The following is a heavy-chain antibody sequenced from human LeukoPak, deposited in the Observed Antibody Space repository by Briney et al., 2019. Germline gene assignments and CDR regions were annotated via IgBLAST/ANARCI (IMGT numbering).Heavy chain of an antibody. CDR1: GGSISSSSYY. V-gene: IGHV4-39*01. Sequence: SETLSLTCTVSGGSISSSSYYWGWIRQPPGKGLEWIGSIYYSGSTYYNPFLKSRVTISVDTSKNQFSLKLSSVTAADTAVYYCARQLRYCSGGSCYHYFDYWGQGTLVTVSS. J-gene: IGHJ4*02. CDR3: ARQLRYCSGGSCYHYFDY. D-gene: IGHD2-15*01. CDR2: IYYSGST.